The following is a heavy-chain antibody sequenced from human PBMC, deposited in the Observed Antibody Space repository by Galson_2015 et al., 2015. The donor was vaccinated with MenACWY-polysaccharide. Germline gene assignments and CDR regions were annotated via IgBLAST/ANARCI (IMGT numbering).Heavy chain of an antibody. CDR1: GFTFSTYW. CDR3: ARGYSAYD. J-gene: IGHJ4*02. D-gene: IGHD5-12*01. CDR2: IKSDGSST. Sequence: SLRLSCAASGFTFSTYWMHWVRQAPGKGLVWVSRIKSDGSSTNYADSVKGRFTISRDNAKNTPYLQMNSLRTEDTALYHCARGYSAYDWGQGTLVTVSA. V-gene: IGHV3-74*01.